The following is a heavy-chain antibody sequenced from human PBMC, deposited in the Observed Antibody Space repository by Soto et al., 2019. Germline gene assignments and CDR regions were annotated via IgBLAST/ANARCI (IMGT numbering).Heavy chain of an antibody. Sequence: SATLRLTCTVSVDSISTYYWSWIRQPAGKGLEWIGRIDTSGNTNYNPSLKSRVTMSVDTSKKQFSLKLTSVTAADTAVYDCARYSNNWFQTEGMDVWGQGTTVT. D-gene: IGHD6-13*01. V-gene: IGHV4-4*07. CDR3: ARYSNNWFQTEGMDV. CDR1: VDSISTYY. CDR2: IDTSGNT. J-gene: IGHJ6*02.